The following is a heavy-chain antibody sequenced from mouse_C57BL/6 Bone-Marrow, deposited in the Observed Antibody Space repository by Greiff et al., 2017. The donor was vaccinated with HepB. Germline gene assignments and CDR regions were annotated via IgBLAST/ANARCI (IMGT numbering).Heavy chain of an antibody. CDR1: GYTFSDYG. D-gene: IGHD4-1*02. Sequence: EVQRVESGAGLVKPGASLKLSCAASGYTFSDYGMHWVRQAPGKGLEWVAYISTGSSTTNYTEKVKGRSTLSIDNANSTPYLQISSLTSEDTAMYYCATANCPPCFDYWGQGTSVTVSS. V-gene: IGHV5-17*01. CDR2: ISTGSSTT. J-gene: IGHJ4*01. CDR3: ATANCPPCFDY.